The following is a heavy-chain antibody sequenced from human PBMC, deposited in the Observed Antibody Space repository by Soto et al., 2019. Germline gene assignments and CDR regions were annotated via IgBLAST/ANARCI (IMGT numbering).Heavy chain of an antibody. V-gene: IGHV1-58*01. CDR2: IVVGSGNT. CDR1: GFTFTSSA. Sequence: QMQLVQSGPEVKKPGTSVKVSCKASGFTFTSSAVQWVRQARGQRLEWIGWIVVGSGNTNYAQKFQERVTITRDMSTSTAYMELSSLRSEDTAVYYSAAERVIGGSYFYYGMDVWGQGTTVTVSS. CDR3: AAERVIGGSYFYYGMDV. D-gene: IGHD1-26*01. J-gene: IGHJ6*02.